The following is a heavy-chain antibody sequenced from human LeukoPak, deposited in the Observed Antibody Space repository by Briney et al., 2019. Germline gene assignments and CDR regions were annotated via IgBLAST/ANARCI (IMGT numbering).Heavy chain of an antibody. CDR1: GFTFSSYS. J-gene: IGHJ3*02. V-gene: IGHV3-21*01. D-gene: IGHD3-16*02. CDR2: ISSSSSYI. CDR3: ARDRIRSLWHNDAFDI. Sequence: NPGGSLRLSCAASGFTFSSYSMNWVRQAPGKGLEWVSSISSSSSYIYYADSVKGRFTISRDNAKNSLYLQMNSLRAEDTAVYYCARDRIRSLWHNDAFDIWGQGTMVTVSS.